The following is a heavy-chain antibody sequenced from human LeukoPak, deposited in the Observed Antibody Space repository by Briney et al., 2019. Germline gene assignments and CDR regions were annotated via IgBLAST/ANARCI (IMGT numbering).Heavy chain of an antibody. V-gene: IGHV3-21*01. J-gene: IGHJ4*02. D-gene: IGHD4-17*01. CDR3: ASGVPTYGDYEY. CDR2: ISSSSSYI. Sequence: PGGSLRLSCAASGFTFSSYSMNWVRQAPGKGLEWVSSISSSSSYIYYADSVKGRFTISRDNAKNSLYLQMNSLRAEDTAVYYCASGVPTYGDYEYWGQGTLVTASS. CDR1: GFTFSSYS.